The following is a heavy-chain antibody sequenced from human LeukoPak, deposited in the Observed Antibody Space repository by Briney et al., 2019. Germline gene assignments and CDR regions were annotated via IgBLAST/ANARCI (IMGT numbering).Heavy chain of an antibody. D-gene: IGHD2-15*01. V-gene: IGHV4-30-4*08. CDR2: IYYSGST. Sequence: SQTLSLTCTVSGGSISSGDYYWSWIRQPPGKGLEWIGYIYYSGSTYYNPSLKSRVTISVDTSKNQFSLKLSSVTAADTAVYYCARVTQDAEYFQHWGQGTLVTVSS. J-gene: IGHJ1*01. CDR1: GGSISSGDYY. CDR3: ARVTQDAEYFQH.